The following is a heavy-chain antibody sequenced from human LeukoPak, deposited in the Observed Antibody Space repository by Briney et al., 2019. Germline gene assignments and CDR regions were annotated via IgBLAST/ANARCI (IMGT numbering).Heavy chain of an antibody. J-gene: IGHJ5*02. V-gene: IGHV1-2*02. CDR1: GYTFTGYY. CDR2: INPNSGGT. D-gene: IGHD3-3*01. Sequence: ASVKVSCKASGYTFTGYYMHWVRQPPGQGLEWMGWINPNSGGTNYAQKFQGRVTMTRDTSISTAYMELSRLRSDDTAVYYCARDGPYYDFWSGYSRSTGFDPWGQGTLVTVSS. CDR3: ARDGPYYDFWSGYSRSTGFDP.